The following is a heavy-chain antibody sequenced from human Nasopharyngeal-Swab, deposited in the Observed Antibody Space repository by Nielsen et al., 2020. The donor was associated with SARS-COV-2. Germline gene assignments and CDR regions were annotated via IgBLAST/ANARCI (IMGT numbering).Heavy chain of an antibody. CDR3: ARVYCSSTSCFYGMDV. Sequence: ASAKVTSKASGYSFISYDINWVRQATGQGREWMGWMNPNSGNTGYAQKFQGRVTITRNTSISTAYMELSSLRSEDTAVYYCARVYCSSTSCFYGMDVWGQGTTVTVSS. D-gene: IGHD2-2*01. V-gene: IGHV1-8*02. CDR1: GYSFISYD. J-gene: IGHJ6*02. CDR2: MNPNSGNT.